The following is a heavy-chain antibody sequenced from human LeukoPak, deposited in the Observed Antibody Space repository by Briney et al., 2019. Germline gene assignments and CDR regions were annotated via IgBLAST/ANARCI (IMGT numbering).Heavy chain of an antibody. J-gene: IGHJ4*02. Sequence: SETLSLTCTVSGGSISNSSFYWGWVRQPPGKGLVWIGNIYYRGSTYYNSSLKSRVSISVDTSKNYFSLKVSPVTAADTAVYYCARLFLRFGEFSFDYWGQGTLVTVSS. CDR3: ARLFLRFGEFSFDY. CDR2: IYYRGST. V-gene: IGHV4-39*02. CDR1: GGSISNSSFY. D-gene: IGHD3-10*01.